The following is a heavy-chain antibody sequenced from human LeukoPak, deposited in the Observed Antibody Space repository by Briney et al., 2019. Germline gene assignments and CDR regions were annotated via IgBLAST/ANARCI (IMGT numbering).Heavy chain of an antibody. CDR2: ISPSGNT. CDR1: SDSISTHS. J-gene: IGHJ2*01. Sequence: TPSETLSLTCNVSSDSISTHSWSWIRQPAGKRLEWIGHISPSGNTNYNPSLKSRVTMSVDTSKNLFSLKLSSVTAADTAVYYCARRPYWYFDLWGRGTLVTVSS. D-gene: IGHD6-6*01. CDR3: ARRPYWYFDL. V-gene: IGHV4-4*07.